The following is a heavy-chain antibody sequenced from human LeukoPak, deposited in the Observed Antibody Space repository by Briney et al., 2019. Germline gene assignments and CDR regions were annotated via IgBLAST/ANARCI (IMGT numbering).Heavy chain of an antibody. CDR1: GFSFSSYD. J-gene: IGHJ4*02. CDR3: SRDAGGPASGWPYYFDY. CDR2: ISYSGSTI. D-gene: IGHD6-19*01. V-gene: IGHV3-48*01. Sequence: PGGSLRLSCAASGFSFSSYDMIWVRQAPGEGLEWVSYISYSGSTIYYADSVKGRFTISRDNSKNTLYLQMNSLRAEDTAVYYGSRDAGGPASGWPYYFDYWGQGTLGTVSS.